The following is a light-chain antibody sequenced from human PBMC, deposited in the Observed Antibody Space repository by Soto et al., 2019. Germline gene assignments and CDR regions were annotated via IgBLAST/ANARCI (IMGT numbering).Light chain of an antibody. CDR2: DAS. Sequence: EIVLTQSPATLYLSPGERAALSCRASQSVGSHLAWYQQKPCQPPRLLLYDASNRAAGIPARFSGSGSGTDFTLTISSLEPEDFAVYYCQHRTNWPPVTFGQGTRLEIK. CDR3: QHRTNWPPVT. V-gene: IGKV3-11*01. CDR1: QSVGSH. J-gene: IGKJ5*01.